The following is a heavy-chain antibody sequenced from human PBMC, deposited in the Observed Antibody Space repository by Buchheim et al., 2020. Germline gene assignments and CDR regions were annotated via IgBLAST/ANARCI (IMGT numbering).Heavy chain of an antibody. J-gene: IGHJ6*02. D-gene: IGHD3-10*01. Sequence: QVQLVESGGGVVQPGRSLRLSCAASGFTFSSYAMHWVRQAPGKGLEWVAVISYDGSNKYYADYGKGRFTISRDNSKNTLCLQMNSLRAEDTAVYYCARTRATMVRGVIIMNYYYYYGMDVWGQGTT. CDR1: GFTFSSYA. V-gene: IGHV3-30-3*01. CDR2: ISYDGSNK. CDR3: ARTRATMVRGVIIMNYYYYYGMDV.